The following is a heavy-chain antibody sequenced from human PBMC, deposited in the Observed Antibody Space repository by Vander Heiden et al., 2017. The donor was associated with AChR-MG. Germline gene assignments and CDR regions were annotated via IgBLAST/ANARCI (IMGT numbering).Heavy chain of an antibody. CDR1: GYTFTGYD. CDR2: MNPNSGNT. D-gene: IGHD6-13*01. V-gene: IGHV1-8*01. Sequence: QVQLVQSGAEGKKPGASVKVSCKASGYTFTGYDINGVRQATGQGREWMGWMNPNSGNTGYAQKFQGRVTMTRNTSISTAYMELSSLRSEDTAVYYCARAARIAAAGTRYTPWGQGTLVTVSS. J-gene: IGHJ5*02. CDR3: ARAARIAAAGTRYTP.